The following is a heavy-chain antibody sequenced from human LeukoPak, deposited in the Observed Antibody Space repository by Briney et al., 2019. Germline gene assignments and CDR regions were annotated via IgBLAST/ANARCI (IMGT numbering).Heavy chain of an antibody. Sequence: PGRSLRLSCAASGFTFSSYAMHWVRQAPGKGLEWVAVISYDGSNKYYADSVKGRFTISRDNSKNTLYLQMNSLRAEDTAVYYCARDQPTYCGGDCYSKHFDYGGQGTLVTVSS. J-gene: IGHJ4*02. D-gene: IGHD2-21*02. CDR3: ARDQPTYCGGDCYSKHFDY. V-gene: IGHV3-30-3*01. CDR1: GFTFSSYA. CDR2: ISYDGSNK.